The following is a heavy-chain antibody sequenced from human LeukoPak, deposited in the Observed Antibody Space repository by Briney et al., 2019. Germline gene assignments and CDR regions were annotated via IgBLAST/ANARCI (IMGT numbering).Heavy chain of an antibody. D-gene: IGHD6-13*01. J-gene: IGHJ4*02. CDR3: ARDWMEPSIAAAGTPGDY. CDR1: GFTFSSYS. Sequence: PGGSLRLSCAASGFTFSSYSMDWVRQAPGKGLEWVSSISSSSSYIYYADSVKGRFTISRDNAKNSLYLQMNSLRAEDTAVYYCARDWMEPSIAAAGTPGDYWGQGTLVTVSS. V-gene: IGHV3-21*01. CDR2: ISSSSSYI.